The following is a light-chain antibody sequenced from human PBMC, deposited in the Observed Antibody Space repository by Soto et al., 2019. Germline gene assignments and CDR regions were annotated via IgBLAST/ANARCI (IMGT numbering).Light chain of an antibody. V-gene: IGKV3-20*01. CDR1: QSVNSR. Sequence: EILMTQSPATLSVSPGERATLSCRASQSVNSRLAWYQHKPGQAPRLLISGASSRATGIPDRFSGSGSATDFTLTISRLEPEDFALYYCQHYGRSPITFGQGTRLEIK. CDR3: QHYGRSPIT. J-gene: IGKJ5*01. CDR2: GAS.